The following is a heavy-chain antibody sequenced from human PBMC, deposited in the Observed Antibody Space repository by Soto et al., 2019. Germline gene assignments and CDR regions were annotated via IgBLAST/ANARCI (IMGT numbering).Heavy chain of an antibody. V-gene: IGHV4-30-4*01. CDR2: IYYSGST. D-gene: IGHD3-22*01. CDR3: ARDRKYYDSSGYYTSYYYGMDV. Sequence: SETLSLTCTVSGGSISSGDYYWSWIRQPPGKGLEWIGSIYYSGSTYYNPSLKSRVTISVDTSKNQFSLKLNSVTAADTAVYYCARDRKYYDSSGYYTSYYYGMDVWGQGTTVTVS. CDR1: GGSISSGDYY. J-gene: IGHJ6*02.